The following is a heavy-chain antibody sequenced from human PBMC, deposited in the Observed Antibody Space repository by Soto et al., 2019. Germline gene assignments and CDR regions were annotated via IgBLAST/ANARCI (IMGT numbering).Heavy chain of an antibody. J-gene: IGHJ3*02. Sequence: QLQLQESGPGLVKPSETLSLTCTVSGDSISTSHYYWGWIRQPPGRGLEWVGSIYKSGSTYYNPSLKSRVTMSVDTPQNQFSLTLNSVTAADTALYYCARPGYYDDSGYWRSPFDTWGPGTEVTVS. V-gene: IGHV4-39*01. CDR3: ARPGYYDDSGYWRSPFDT. CDR2: IYKSGST. D-gene: IGHD3-22*01. CDR1: GDSISTSHYY.